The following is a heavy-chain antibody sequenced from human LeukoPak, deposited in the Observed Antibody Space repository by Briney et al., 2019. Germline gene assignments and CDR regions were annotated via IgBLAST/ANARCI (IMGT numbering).Heavy chain of an antibody. D-gene: IGHD3-3*01. V-gene: IGHV1-2*02. Sequence: KVSCKASGYTFTGYYMHWVRQAPGQGLEWMGWINPNSGGTNYAQKFQGRVTMTRDTSISTAYMELSRLRSDDTAVYYCARGRFLEWAYFDYWGQGTLVTVSS. CDR1: GYTFTGYY. CDR3: ARGRFLEWAYFDY. CDR2: INPNSGGT. J-gene: IGHJ4*02.